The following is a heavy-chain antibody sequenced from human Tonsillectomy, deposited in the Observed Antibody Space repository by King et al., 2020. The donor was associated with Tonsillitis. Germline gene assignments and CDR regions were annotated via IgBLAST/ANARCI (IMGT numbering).Heavy chain of an antibody. V-gene: IGHV2-5*02. CDR3: SHRGPKCCRGAGCYGGAFDS. Sequence: ITLKESGPTLVTPPQTLTLTCTFSGFSLSTGGVGVAWIRQPPGQALEWLGTIYWDDDKRYSPSLKSRLTITKDTSKNQVVLTLTNMDPVDTATYYCSHRGPKCCRGAGCYGGAFDSWGQGTLVTVSS. D-gene: IGHD2-15*01. CDR1: GFSLSTGGVG. J-gene: IGHJ4*02. CDR2: IYWDDDK.